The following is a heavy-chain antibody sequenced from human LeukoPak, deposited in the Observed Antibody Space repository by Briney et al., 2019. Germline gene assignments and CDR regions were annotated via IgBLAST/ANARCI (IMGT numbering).Heavy chain of an antibody. CDR1: GYTFSSHA. Sequence: GASVKVSCKASGYTFSSHAISWVRQAPGQGLEWMGGIIPIFGTANYAQKFQGRVTITADESTSTAYMELSSLRSEDTAVYYCASRRERVATIKDYYYYMDVWGKGTTVTVSS. J-gene: IGHJ6*03. CDR3: ASRRERVATIKDYYYYMDV. CDR2: IIPIFGTA. D-gene: IGHD5-12*01. V-gene: IGHV1-69*13.